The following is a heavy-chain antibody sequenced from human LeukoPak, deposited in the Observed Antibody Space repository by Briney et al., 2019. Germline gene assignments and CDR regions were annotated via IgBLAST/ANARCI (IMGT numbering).Heavy chain of an antibody. Sequence: PSETLSLTCSVSGGSISSYYWSWIRQPPGKGLEWIGYIYYSGSTNYNPSLKSRVTISVDTSKNKFSLKLSSVTAADTAVYYCARALGDNAHWYFDLWGRGTLVTVSS. CDR3: ARALGDNAHWYFDL. CDR1: GGSISSYY. V-gene: IGHV4-59*01. D-gene: IGHD4-23*01. J-gene: IGHJ2*01. CDR2: IYYSGST.